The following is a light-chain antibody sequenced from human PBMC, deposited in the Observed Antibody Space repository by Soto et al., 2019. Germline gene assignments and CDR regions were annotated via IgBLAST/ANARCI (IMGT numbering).Light chain of an antibody. Sequence: DIQMTQSPSSLSASVGDRVTISCRASGDISNSLAWYQRKPGKPPTLLIYGASTLQSGVPSRFSGRGSGTEFALTISSLQPEDVATYYCQKYNSAPLTFGGGPRWRS. CDR2: GAS. CDR1: GDISNS. V-gene: IGKV1-27*01. CDR3: QKYNSAPLT. J-gene: IGKJ4*01.